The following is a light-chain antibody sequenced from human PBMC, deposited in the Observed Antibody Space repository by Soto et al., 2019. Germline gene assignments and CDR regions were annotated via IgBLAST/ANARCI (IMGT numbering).Light chain of an antibody. CDR3: QQYYNWRPR. CDR1: QGVSSS. CDR2: GAS. V-gene: IGKV3-15*01. Sequence: EVVMTQSLATLSVSPGDTATLSCRASQGVSSSLAWYQQKPGQPPRLLIYGASTRATGVPARFSGSGSGTEFTLTISRLQSEDFAVYYCQQYYNWRPRFGQGTKVEIK. J-gene: IGKJ1*01.